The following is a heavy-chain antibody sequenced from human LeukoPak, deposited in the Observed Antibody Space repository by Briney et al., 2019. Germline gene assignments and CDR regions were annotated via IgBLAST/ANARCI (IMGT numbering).Heavy chain of an antibody. J-gene: IGHJ4*02. CDR1: GLTVNNNY. Sequence: GGSLRLSCAASGLTVNNNYWHWVRQAPGHGLEWVSIIYANGDTLYTASVRGRFTFSRDSSKNTLYLQMNSLRAEDTAVYYCTHGDYPLTYWGQGTLVTVSS. CDR2: IYANGDT. D-gene: IGHD4-17*01. CDR3: THGDYPLTY. V-gene: IGHV3-66*01.